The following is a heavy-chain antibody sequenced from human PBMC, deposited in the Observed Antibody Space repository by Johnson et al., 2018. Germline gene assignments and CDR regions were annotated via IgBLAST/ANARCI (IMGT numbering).Heavy chain of an antibody. Sequence: VQLVQSGGGLVKPGRSLRLCCTASGFTFGDYAMSWFRQAPGKGLEWVASIKQDGSENYYVDSVKGRFTISRDNAKNSLFLQMNRLRAEDTAVYYCAGYFRNGWYFGTVGLDVWGQGATVTVSS. CDR3: AGYFRNGWYFGTVGLDV. CDR2: IKQDGSEN. V-gene: IGHV3-7*01. CDR1: GFTFGDYA. D-gene: IGHD6-19*01. J-gene: IGHJ6*02.